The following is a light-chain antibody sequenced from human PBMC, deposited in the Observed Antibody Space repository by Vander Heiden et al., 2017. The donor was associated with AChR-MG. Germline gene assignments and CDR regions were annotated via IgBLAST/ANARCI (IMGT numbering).Light chain of an antibody. CDR1: QSVSSY. J-gene: IGKJ2*01. CDR3: QPRSNGPRYT. CDR2: DAS. Sequence: EIVLTQSPATLSLSPGERATLSCRASQSVSSYLAWYQQKPGQAPRLLIYDASNRATGIPARFSGSGSGTDFTLTISSLEPEDFAVYYCQPRSNGPRYTFGQGTKLEIK. V-gene: IGKV3-11*01.